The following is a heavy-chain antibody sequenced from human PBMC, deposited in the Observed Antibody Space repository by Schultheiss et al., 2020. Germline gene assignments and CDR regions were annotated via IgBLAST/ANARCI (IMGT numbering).Heavy chain of an antibody. CDR3: ARGSLRKIDY. CDR2: IYHSGNT. D-gene: IGHD1-14*01. J-gene: IGHJ4*02. Sequence: SETLSLTCTVSGGSISSYYWGWIRQSPGKGLEWIGTIYHSGNTYYNPSLKSLVTISVDTSKNQFSLKLSSVTAADTAVYYCARGSLRKIDYWGQGTLVTVSS. V-gene: IGHV4-39*07. CDR1: GGSISSYY.